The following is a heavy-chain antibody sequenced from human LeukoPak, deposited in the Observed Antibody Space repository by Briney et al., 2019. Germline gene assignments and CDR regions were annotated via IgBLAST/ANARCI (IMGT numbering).Heavy chain of an antibody. V-gene: IGHV3-7*01. CDR1: GFTFSSYW. D-gene: IGHD6-19*01. CDR2: IKRDGSEK. CDR3: AREPYSSGWYRPTYYFDY. J-gene: IGHJ4*02. Sequence: GGSLRLSCAASGFTFSSYWMTWVRQAPGKGLEWVANIKRDGSEKHYVDSVKGRFTISRDNAKNSLYLQMNSLRAEDTAVYYCAREPYSSGWYRPTYYFDYWGQGTLVTVSS.